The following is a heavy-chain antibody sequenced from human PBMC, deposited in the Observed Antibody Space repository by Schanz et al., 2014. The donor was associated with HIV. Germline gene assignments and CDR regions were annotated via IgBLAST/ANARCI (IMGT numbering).Heavy chain of an antibody. CDR2: VYSGGSS. V-gene: IGHV4-4*07. J-gene: IGHJ4*02. Sequence: QVQLQESGPGLVKPSETLSLTCNVSGDSISNYYWTWIRQPAGRGLEWIGRVYSGGSSNYNPSLRSRVTMSVDTSKNQFSLKLDSVTAADTAVYYCARVTVVEALYYFDYWGQGTLGTVSS. D-gene: IGHD2-15*01. CDR1: GDSISNYY. CDR3: ARVTVVEALYYFDY.